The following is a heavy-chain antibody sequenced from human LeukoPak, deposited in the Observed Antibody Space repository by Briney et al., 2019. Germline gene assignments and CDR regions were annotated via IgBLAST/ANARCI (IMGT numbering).Heavy chain of an antibody. Sequence: RSSETLSLTCTVSGGSISSYYWSWIRQPPGKGLEWIGYIYYSGSTNYNPSLKSRVTISVDTSKNQFSLKPSSVTAADTAVYYCARSLQQLVLGDFDPWGQGTLVTVSS. CDR3: ARSLQQLVLGDFDP. J-gene: IGHJ5*02. CDR2: IYYSGST. CDR1: GGSISSYY. V-gene: IGHV4-59*01. D-gene: IGHD6-13*01.